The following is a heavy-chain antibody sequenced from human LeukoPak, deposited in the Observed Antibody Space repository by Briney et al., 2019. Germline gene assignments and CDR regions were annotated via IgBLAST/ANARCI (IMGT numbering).Heavy chain of an antibody. CDR3: ARRYYYNLGSFPFDF. V-gene: IGHV4-34*01. Sequence: PSETLSLTCAVSGGPFSGYFWSWIRQSSGKGLEWIGEIHNSGTTNYNPSLNSRVTISEDTSKNQFYLNLSSVTAADTAVYYCARRYYYNLGSFPFDFWGQGTLVTDSS. J-gene: IGHJ4*02. CDR1: GGPFSGYF. D-gene: IGHD3-10*01. CDR2: IHNSGTT.